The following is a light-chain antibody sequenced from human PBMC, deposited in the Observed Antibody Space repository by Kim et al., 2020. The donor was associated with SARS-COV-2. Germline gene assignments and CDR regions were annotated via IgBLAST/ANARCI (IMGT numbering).Light chain of an antibody. Sequence: DIQMTQSPSTLSASVGDRVTITCRASQDISTWLAWYQQKPGKAPNLLIYKASNLESGVPSRFSGSGSGTGFTLTISSLQPDDFATYYCQHDSRYPYTFGQGTKLEI. CDR2: KAS. CDR3: QHDSRYPYT. J-gene: IGKJ2*01. V-gene: IGKV1-5*03. CDR1: QDISTW.